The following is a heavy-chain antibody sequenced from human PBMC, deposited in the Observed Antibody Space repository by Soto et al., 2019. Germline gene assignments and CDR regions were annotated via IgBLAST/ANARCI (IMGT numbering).Heavy chain of an antibody. CDR1: GGSISSYY. J-gene: IGHJ3*02. D-gene: IGHD3-9*01. Sequence: PSETLSLTCTVSGGSISSYYWSWIRQPPGKGLEWIGYIYYSGSTNYNPSLKSRVTISVDTSKNQFSLKLSSVTAADTAVYYCATLTGYYKGLGAFDIWGQGTMVTVS. CDR3: ATLTGYYKGLGAFDI. V-gene: IGHV4-59*01. CDR2: IYYSGST.